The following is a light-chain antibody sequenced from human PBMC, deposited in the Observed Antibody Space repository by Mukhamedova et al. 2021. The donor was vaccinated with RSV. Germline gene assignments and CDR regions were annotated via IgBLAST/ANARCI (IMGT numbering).Light chain of an antibody. CDR2: GTS. CDR3: QQLAISPLT. CDR1: QHVGTDY. V-gene: IGKV3-20*01. J-gene: IGKJ4*01. Sequence: ASQHVGTDYFAWYQHKAGHPPRLLIYGTSNRAAGIPDRFIGSGSGTVFTLTISRLEPEDVAVYYFQQLAISPLTFGGGTKVEVK.